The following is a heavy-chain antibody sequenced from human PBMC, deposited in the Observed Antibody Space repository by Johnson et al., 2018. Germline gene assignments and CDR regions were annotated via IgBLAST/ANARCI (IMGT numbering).Heavy chain of an antibody. CDR1: GFIFGDFA. CDR2: ISSKTFGGTT. J-gene: IGHJ6*02. V-gene: IGHV3-49*05. D-gene: IGHD2-15*01. CDR3: TRDAEWWSGGVDV. Sequence: VQLVESGGGLVKPGRSLRLSCTASGFIFGDFAMNWFRQAPGKGLEWVSFISSKTFGGTTKYAASVKGRFSISRDDSKSIAYLQMKSLKTEDTAVYFCTRDAEWWSGGVDVWGQGTTVTVSS.